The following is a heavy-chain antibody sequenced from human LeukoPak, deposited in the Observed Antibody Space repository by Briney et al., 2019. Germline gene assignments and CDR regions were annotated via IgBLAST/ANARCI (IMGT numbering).Heavy chain of an antibody. CDR3: ARHVGYNWNSGGHWFDP. CDR2: ISGSGGST. J-gene: IGHJ5*02. Sequence: GGSLRLSCAASGFTFSSYAMSWVRQAPGKGLEWVSAISGSGGSTYYADSVKGRFTISRDNSKNTLYLQMNSLRAEDTAVYYCARHVGYNWNSGGHWFDPWGQGTLVTVSS. CDR1: GFTFSSYA. D-gene: IGHD1-7*01. V-gene: IGHV3-23*01.